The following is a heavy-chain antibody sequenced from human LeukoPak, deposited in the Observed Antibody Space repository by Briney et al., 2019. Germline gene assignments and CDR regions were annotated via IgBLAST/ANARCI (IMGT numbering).Heavy chain of an antibody. Sequence: SETLSLTCTVSGGSISSYYWSWIRQPPGKGLEWIGYIYYSGSTNYNPSLKSRVTISVDTSKNQFSLKLSSVTAADTAVYYCARDGRAARPGLLDYWGQGTLVTVSS. CDR3: ARDGRAARPGLLDY. V-gene: IGHV4-59*01. J-gene: IGHJ4*02. D-gene: IGHD6-6*01. CDR1: GGSISSYY. CDR2: IYYSGST.